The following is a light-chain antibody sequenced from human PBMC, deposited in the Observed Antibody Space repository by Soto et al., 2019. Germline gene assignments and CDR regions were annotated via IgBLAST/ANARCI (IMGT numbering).Light chain of an antibody. CDR1: QSIDYW. Sequence: DIQMTHSPSTLSASVGDRVTITCLAIQSIDYWLSWYQQKPGKAPKLLIYKASSLESGVPSRFSGSGSGTEFTLTISSLQPDDFATYYCQQYNSYAITFGQGTRLEIK. CDR2: KAS. V-gene: IGKV1-5*03. J-gene: IGKJ5*01. CDR3: QQYNSYAIT.